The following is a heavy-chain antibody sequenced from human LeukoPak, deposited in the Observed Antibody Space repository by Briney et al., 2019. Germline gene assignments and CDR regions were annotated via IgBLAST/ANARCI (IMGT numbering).Heavy chain of an antibody. CDR3: ARDQYSSSWYQWGAFDI. J-gene: IGHJ3*02. D-gene: IGHD6-13*01. Sequence: SEILSLTCTVSGYSISSGYYWGWIRQPPGKGLEWIGSIYHSGSTHYNPSLKSRVTISVDTSKNQFSLKLSSVTAADTAVYYCARDQYSSSWYQWGAFDIWGQGTMVTVSS. CDR2: IYHSGST. V-gene: IGHV4-38-2*02. CDR1: GYSISSGYY.